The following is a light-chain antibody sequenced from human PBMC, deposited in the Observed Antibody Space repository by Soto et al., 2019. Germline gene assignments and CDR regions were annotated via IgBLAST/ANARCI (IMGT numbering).Light chain of an antibody. V-gene: IGKV3-20*01. J-gene: IGKJ2*01. CDR3: QQYGSSLYT. CDR2: GAS. Sequence: EIVLTQSPGTLSLSPGERATLSCRASQSVSSSYLAWYQQKPGQAPRLLIYGASSRAIGIPDRFSGSGSGTDFTLTISRLEPEDFAVYYCQQYGSSLYTFGQGTKVDIK. CDR1: QSVSSSY.